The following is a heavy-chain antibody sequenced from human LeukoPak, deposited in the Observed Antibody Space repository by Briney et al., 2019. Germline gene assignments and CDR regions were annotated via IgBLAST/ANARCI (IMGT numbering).Heavy chain of an antibody. D-gene: IGHD7-27*01. J-gene: IGHJ4*02. CDR3: AKDGNWARFED. CDR2: ITSRSTT. V-gene: IGHV3-23*01. Sequence: GGSLRLSCAASGFIFSHYGMNWVRQAPGKGLEWVSGITSRSTTYYADSVKGRFTISRDNSKNMVWLQINSPTAEDAATYYCAKDGNWARFEDWGQGTLVTVSS. CDR1: GFIFSHYG.